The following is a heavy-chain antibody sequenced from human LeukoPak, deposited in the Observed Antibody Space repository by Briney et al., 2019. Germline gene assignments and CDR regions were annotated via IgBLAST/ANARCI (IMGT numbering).Heavy chain of an antibody. D-gene: IGHD6-13*01. V-gene: IGHV4-34*01. CDR2: INHSGST. CDR3: ARHPPSSVKQQLVRSPFDP. CDR1: GGSFSGYY. Sequence: SETLSLTCAVYGGSFSGYYWSWIRQPPGKGLEWIGEINHSGSTNYNPSLKSRVTISVDTSKNQSSLKLSSVIAADTAVYYCARHPPSSVKQQLVRSPFDPWGQGTLVTVSS. J-gene: IGHJ5*02.